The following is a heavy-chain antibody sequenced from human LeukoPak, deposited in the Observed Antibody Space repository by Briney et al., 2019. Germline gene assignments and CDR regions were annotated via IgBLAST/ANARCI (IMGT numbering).Heavy chain of an antibody. CDR3: ARGNYGSYYFDY. V-gene: IGHV3-53*01. Sequence: GGSLRLSCAASGFTVSDNYMSWVRQAPGKGLEWVSVIYAGGRTYNADSVKGRFTISRDSSKNTVYLQMNSLRAEDTALYYCARGNYGSYYFDYWGQGTLATVSS. CDR1: GFTVSDNY. CDR2: IYAGGRT. D-gene: IGHD1-26*01. J-gene: IGHJ4*02.